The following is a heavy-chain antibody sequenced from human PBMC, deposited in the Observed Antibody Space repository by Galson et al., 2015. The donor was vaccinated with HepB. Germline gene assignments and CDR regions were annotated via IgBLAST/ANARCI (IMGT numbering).Heavy chain of an antibody. Sequence: PALVKPTQTLTLTCTFSGFSLTTAGACVSWIRQPPGKALEWLALIEWDGKDDSRTPLKARSTNSKGYSKAQEVLTVSNMDPVDTATYYCARCRGGYYYYFYMDVWGKGPTVTVSS. CDR3: ARCRGGYYYYFYMDV. J-gene: IGHJ6*03. D-gene: IGHD3-10*01. V-gene: IGHV2-70*01. CDR1: GFSLTTAGAC. CDR2: IEWDGKD.